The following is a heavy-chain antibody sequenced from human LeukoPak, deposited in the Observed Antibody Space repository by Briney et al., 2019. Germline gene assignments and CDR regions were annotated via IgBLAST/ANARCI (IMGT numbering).Heavy chain of an antibody. CDR1: GGTFSSYA. V-gene: IGHV1-2*02. CDR3: ARDITIPNWFDP. Sequence: GASVKVSCKASGGTFSSYAISWVRQAPGQGLEWMGWINPNSGGTNYAQKFQGRVTMTRDTSISTAYMELSRLRSDDTAVYYCARDITIPNWFDPWGQGTLVTVSS. CDR2: INPNSGGT. J-gene: IGHJ5*02. D-gene: IGHD3-3*01.